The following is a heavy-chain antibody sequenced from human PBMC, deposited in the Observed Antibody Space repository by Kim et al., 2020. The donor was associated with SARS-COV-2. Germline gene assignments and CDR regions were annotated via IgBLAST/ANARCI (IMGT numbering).Heavy chain of an antibody. Sequence: GGSLRLSCAASGFTFSNAWMSWVRQAPGKGLEWVGRIKSKTDGGTTDYAAPVKGRFTISRDDSKNTLYLQMNSLKTEDTAVYYCTSRGYYHYYYGMDVWGQGTTVTVSS. CDR2: IKSKTDGGTT. CDR3: TSRGYYHYYYGMDV. V-gene: IGHV3-15*01. J-gene: IGHJ6*02. CDR1: GFTFSNAW.